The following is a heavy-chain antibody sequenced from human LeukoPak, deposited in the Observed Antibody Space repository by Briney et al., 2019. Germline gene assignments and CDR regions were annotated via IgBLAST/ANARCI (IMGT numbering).Heavy chain of an antibody. J-gene: IGHJ4*02. CDR1: GFTFRSYA. Sequence: GGSLRLSCAASGFTFRSYAMSWVRQAPGKGLEWVSTISGSGGNTYYADSVKGRFTISRDDSKNTVYVQMNSLRAEDTAVYYCAKGYDSSGYYFNSHDYWGQGTPVTVPS. D-gene: IGHD3-22*01. V-gene: IGHV3-23*01. CDR3: AKGYDSSGYYFNSHDY. CDR2: ISGSGGNT.